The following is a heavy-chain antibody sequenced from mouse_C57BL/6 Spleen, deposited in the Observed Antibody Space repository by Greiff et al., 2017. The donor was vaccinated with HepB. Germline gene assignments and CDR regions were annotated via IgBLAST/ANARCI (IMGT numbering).Heavy chain of an antibody. J-gene: IGHJ2*01. CDR3: ARKSTRASY. CDR2: IHPSRGYT. D-gene: IGHD3-1*01. Sequence: VQLKESGAELVKPGASVKMSCKASGYTFTSYTMHWVKQRPGPGLEWIGYIHPSRGYTKYNQTFTDKATLTSDKSSSTAYMQLSSLTSEDSAVYYCARKSTRASYWGQGTTLTVAA. CDR1: GYTFTSYT. V-gene: IGHV1-4*01.